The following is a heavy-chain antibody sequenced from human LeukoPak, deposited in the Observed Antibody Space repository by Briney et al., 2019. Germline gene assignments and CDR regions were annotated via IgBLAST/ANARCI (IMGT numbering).Heavy chain of an antibody. CDR1: GFTFSSYW. J-gene: IGHJ4*02. CDR3: TTGITMVRGVIRLIDY. Sequence: GGSLRLSCAASGFTFSSYWMSWVRQAPGKGLEWVGRIKSKTDGGTTDYAAPVKGRFTISRDDSKNTLCLQMNSLKTEDTAVYYCTTGITMVRGVIRLIDYWGQGTLVTVSS. CDR2: IKSKTDGGTT. V-gene: IGHV3-15*01. D-gene: IGHD3-10*01.